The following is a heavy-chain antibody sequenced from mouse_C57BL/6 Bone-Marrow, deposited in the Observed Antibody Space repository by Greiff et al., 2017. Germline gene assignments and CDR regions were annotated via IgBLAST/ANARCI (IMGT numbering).Heavy chain of an antibody. D-gene: IGHD1-1*01. V-gene: IGHV1-19*01. CDR3: ARSGGYYGFAY. Sequence: EVQLQQSGPVLVKPGASVKMSCKASGYTFTDYSMNWVKQSHGKSLEWIGVINPYNGGTSYNQKFKGKATLTVDKSSSTAYMELNSLTSEDSAVYYCARSGGYYGFAYWGQGTLVTVSA. CDR2: INPYNGGT. J-gene: IGHJ3*01. CDR1: GYTFTDYS.